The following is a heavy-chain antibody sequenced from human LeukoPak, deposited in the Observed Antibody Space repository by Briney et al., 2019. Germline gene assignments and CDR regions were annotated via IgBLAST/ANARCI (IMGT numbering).Heavy chain of an antibody. J-gene: IGHJ5*02. CDR2: INPNSGGT. Sequence: ASVKVSCKASGYTFTGYYMHWVRQAPGQGLEWMGWINPNSGGTNYAQKIQGRVTMTRDTSISTAYMVLSRLRSDDTAVYYGAVGVPYSSIWYGGFDPWGQGTLGTVS. V-gene: IGHV1-2*02. CDR1: GYTFTGYY. CDR3: AVGVPYSSIWYGGFDP. D-gene: IGHD6-13*01.